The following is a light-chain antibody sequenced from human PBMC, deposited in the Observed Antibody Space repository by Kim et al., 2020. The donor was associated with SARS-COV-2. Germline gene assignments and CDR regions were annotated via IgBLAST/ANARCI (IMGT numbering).Light chain of an antibody. J-gene: IGLJ2*01. V-gene: IGLV1-51*01. CDR1: SANIGNNY. CDR2: DND. CDR3: GTWDSSLTAGV. Sequence: GQKVTISCSRSSANIGNNYVSWDPQSPGAAPNPLIYDNDKRPSGIPDRFSGSKSGTSATLGITGLQTGDEADYYCGTWDSSLTAGVFGGGTQRPS.